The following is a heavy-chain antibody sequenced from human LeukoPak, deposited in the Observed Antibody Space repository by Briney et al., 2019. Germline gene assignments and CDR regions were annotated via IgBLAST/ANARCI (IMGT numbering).Heavy chain of an antibody. J-gene: IGHJ4*02. CDR1: GFTFSTFW. CDR2: INHDGSST. CDR3: VRDWGYDSSGYWQKYFDS. Sequence: GGSLRLSCATSGFTFSTFWMHWVRQAPGRGLVWVSRINHDGSSTNYADSVKGRFTISRDNAKNTLHLQMNSLRAEDTAVYYCVRDWGYDSSGYWQKYFDSWGQGTLVTVSS. V-gene: IGHV3-74*01. D-gene: IGHD3-22*01.